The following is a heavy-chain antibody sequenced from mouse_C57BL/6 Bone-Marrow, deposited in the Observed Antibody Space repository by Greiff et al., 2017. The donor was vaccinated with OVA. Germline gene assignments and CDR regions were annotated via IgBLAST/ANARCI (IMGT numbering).Heavy chain of an antibody. V-gene: IGHV1-81*01. J-gene: IGHJ2*01. CDR1: GYTFTSYG. CDR3: ARGPDD. CDR2: IYPRSGNT. Sequence: QVTLKVSGAELARPGASVKLSCKASGYTFTSYGISWVKQRTGQGLEWIGEIYPRSGNTYYNEKFKGKATLTADKSSSTAYMERRSLTSEDSAFYFCARGPDDWGQGTTLTVSS.